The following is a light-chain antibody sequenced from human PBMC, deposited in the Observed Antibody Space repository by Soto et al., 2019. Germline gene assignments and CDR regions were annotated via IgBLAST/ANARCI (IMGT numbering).Light chain of an antibody. CDR1: SSDVGAYNY. CDR2: DVN. Sequence: QSALTQPASVSGSPGQSIAISCIGTSSDVGAYNYVSWYQQHPGKAPKLVIYDVNNRPSGVSNRFSGSKSGNTASLTISGLQAEDEADYYCGSYTTSGSVVFVGGTKLTVL. CDR3: GSYTTSGSVV. V-gene: IGLV2-14*03. J-gene: IGLJ2*01.